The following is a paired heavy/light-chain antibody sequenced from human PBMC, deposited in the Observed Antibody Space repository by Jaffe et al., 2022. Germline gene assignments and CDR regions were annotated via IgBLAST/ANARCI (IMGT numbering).Heavy chain of an antibody. CDR3: AKDEEAWVGYCSGGSCYPDNY. Sequence: QVQLVESGGGVVQPGGSLRLSCAASGFTFSSYGMHWVRQAPGKGLEWVAFIRYDGSNKYYADSVKGRFTISRDNSKNTLYLQMNSLRAEDTAVYYCAKDEEAWVGYCSGGSCYPDNYWGQGTLVTVSS. V-gene: IGHV3-30*02. CDR1: GFTFSSYG. J-gene: IGHJ4*02. D-gene: IGHD2-15*01. CDR2: IRYDGSNK.
Light chain of an antibody. Sequence: QSVLTQPPSASGTPGQRVTISCSGSSSNIGSNYVYWYQQLPGTAPKLLIYRNNQRPSGVPDRFSGSKSGTSASLAISGLRSEDEADYYCAAWDDSLSGSWVFGGGTKLTVL. V-gene: IGLV1-47*01. CDR3: AAWDDSLSGSWV. CDR1: SSNIGSNY. J-gene: IGLJ3*02. CDR2: RNN.